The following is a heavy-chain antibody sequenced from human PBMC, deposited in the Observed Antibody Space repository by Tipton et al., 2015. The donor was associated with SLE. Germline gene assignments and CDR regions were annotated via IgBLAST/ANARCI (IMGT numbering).Heavy chain of an antibody. D-gene: IGHD3-3*01. Sequence: TLSLTCTVSGDSLSTNYWNWIRQPAGKGLEWIGRMYGSGSPTHYNPSLESRVTMSVDTSQKQFSLKLTSVTAADTAVYYCARIRPGHGDPFDFWGQGTTVTVSS. J-gene: IGHJ6*02. CDR2: MYGSGSPT. CDR1: GDSLSTNY. CDR3: ARIRPGHGDPFDF. V-gene: IGHV4-4*07.